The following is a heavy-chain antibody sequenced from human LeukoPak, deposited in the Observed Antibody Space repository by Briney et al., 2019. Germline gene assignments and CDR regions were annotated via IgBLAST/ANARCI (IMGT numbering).Heavy chain of an antibody. CDR3: ASATDSSGYSPFDY. CDR1: GGSFSGYY. CDR2: INHSGST. Sequence: SETLSLTCAVYGGSFSGYYWSWIRQPPGKGLEWIGEINHSGSTNYNPSLKSRVTISVDTSKNQFSLKLSSVTAADTAVYYRASATDSSGYSPFDYWGQGTLVTVSS. D-gene: IGHD3-22*01. J-gene: IGHJ4*02. V-gene: IGHV4-34*01.